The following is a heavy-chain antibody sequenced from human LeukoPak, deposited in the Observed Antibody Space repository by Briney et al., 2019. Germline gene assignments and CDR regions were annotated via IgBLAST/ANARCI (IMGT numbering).Heavy chain of an antibody. Sequence: SETLSLTCAVYGGSFSGYYWSWIRQPPGKGLEWIGEINHSGSTNYNPSLKSRVTMSVDTSKNQFSLKLSSVTAADTAVYYCARVRADDDSSGYYYRWGYFDYWGQGTLVTVSS. V-gene: IGHV4-34*01. CDR1: GGSFSGYY. CDR2: INHSGST. CDR3: ARVRADDDSSGYYYRWGYFDY. D-gene: IGHD3-22*01. J-gene: IGHJ4*02.